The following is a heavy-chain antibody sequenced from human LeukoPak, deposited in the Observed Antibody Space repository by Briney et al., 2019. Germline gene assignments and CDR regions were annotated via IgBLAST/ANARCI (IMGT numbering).Heavy chain of an antibody. D-gene: IGHD4-11*01. Sequence: KASETLSLTCTVSGGSISSSSYYWSWIRQPPGKGLEWIGEINHSGSTNYNPSLKSRVTISVDTSKNQFSLELSSVTAADTAVYYCARERPAKINTVTTVYYGMDVWGQGTTVTVSS. CDR3: ARERPAKINTVTTVYYGMDV. J-gene: IGHJ6*02. CDR2: INHSGST. CDR1: GGSISSSSYY. V-gene: IGHV4-39*07.